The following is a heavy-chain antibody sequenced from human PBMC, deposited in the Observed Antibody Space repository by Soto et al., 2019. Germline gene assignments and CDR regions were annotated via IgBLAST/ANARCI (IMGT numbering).Heavy chain of an antibody. CDR2: IWYDGSNK. CDR1: GFTFSSYG. Sequence: QVQLVESGGGVVQPGRSLRLSCAASGFTFSSYGMHWVRQAPGKGLEWVAVIWYDGSNKYYADSVKGRFTISRDNSKNSLYLQMNSLRAEATAVYYCARAQVGEDAFDIWGQGTMVTVSS. V-gene: IGHV3-33*01. CDR3: ARAQVGEDAFDI. J-gene: IGHJ3*02. D-gene: IGHD2-2*01.